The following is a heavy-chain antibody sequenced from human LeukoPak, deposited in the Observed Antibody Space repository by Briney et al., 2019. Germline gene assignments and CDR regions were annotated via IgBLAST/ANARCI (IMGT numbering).Heavy chain of an antibody. V-gene: IGHV3-23*01. CDR3: VRGFYSGSYYYLDN. D-gene: IGHD1-26*01. J-gene: IGHJ4*02. Sequence: PGGSLRLSCAASGFSFSNYAMSWVRQAPGKGLEWVSVISGSGDNTYYANSVKGRFTISRDNSKNTVYLQMDSLRAEDTAIYFCVRGFYSGSYYYLDNWGQGTQVTVSS. CDR1: GFSFSNYA. CDR2: ISGSGDNT.